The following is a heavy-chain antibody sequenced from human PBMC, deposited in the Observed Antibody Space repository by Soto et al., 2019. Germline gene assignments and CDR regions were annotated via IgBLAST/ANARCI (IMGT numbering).Heavy chain of an antibody. CDR2: IKSKTDGGTT. Sequence: GGSLRLSCAASGFTFSNAWMSWVRQAPGKGLEWVGRIKSKTDGGTTDYAAPVKGRFTISRDDSKNTLYLQMNSLKTEDTAVYYCTTYSFYSGSYYFDYWGQGTLVTVSS. D-gene: IGHD1-26*01. CDR1: GFTFSNAW. J-gene: IGHJ4*02. V-gene: IGHV3-15*01. CDR3: TTYSFYSGSYYFDY.